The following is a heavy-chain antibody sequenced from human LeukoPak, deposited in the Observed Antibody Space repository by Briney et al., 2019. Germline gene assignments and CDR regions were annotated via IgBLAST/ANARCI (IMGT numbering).Heavy chain of an antibody. J-gene: IGHJ5*02. D-gene: IGHD4-23*01. CDR1: GYRFTYYW. V-gene: IGHV5-51*01. CDR2: IYPYDSHT. CDR3: ARLPNSVADLTWFDP. Sequence: GESLKISCEASGYRFTYYWIAWVRQMPGKGLEWMGIIYPYDSHTRYSPSFQGQVIISADKSISTAYLQWSSLKASDSAMYYCARLPNSVADLTWFDPWGQGTLVTVSS.